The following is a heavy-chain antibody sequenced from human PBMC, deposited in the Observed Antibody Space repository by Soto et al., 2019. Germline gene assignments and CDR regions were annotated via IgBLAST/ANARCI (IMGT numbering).Heavy chain of an antibody. D-gene: IGHD5-12*01. V-gene: IGHV3-30*18. CDR2: ISYDGSNK. Sequence: GSLRLSCASSGFTFSSYGMHWVRQAPGKGLEWVAVISYDGSNKYYADSVKGRFTISRDNSKNTLYLQMNSLRAEDTAVYYCAKDRGYSGYDYGFFDYWGQGTLVTVSS. J-gene: IGHJ4*02. CDR1: GFTFSSYG. CDR3: AKDRGYSGYDYGFFDY.